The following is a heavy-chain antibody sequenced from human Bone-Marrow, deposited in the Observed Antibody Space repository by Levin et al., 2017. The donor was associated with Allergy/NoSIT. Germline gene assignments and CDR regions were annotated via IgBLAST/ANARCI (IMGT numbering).Heavy chain of an antibody. Sequence: GGSLRLSCAASGFTFSSYGMHWVRQAPGKGLEWVAVIWYDGSNKYYADSVKGRFTISRDNSKNTLYLQMNSLRAEDTAVYYCARATPIRGYSGYDPGYFDYWGQGTLVTVSS. CDR1: GFTFSSYG. D-gene: IGHD5-12*01. J-gene: IGHJ4*02. CDR3: ARATPIRGYSGYDPGYFDY. V-gene: IGHV3-33*01. CDR2: IWYDGSNK.